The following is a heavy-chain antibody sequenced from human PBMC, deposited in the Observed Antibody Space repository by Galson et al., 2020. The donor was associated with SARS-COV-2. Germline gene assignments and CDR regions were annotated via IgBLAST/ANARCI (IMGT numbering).Heavy chain of an antibody. V-gene: IGHV3-7*01. CDR3: SREGWQGGY. CDR1: GFTFNDFW. CDR2: IKGDGSET. D-gene: IGHD6-19*01. J-gene: IGHJ4*02. Sequence: GGSMRLSCEVSGFTFNDFWMSWFRQAPGKGLEWVANIKGDGSETNYADFVKGRFSISRDNAANSLYLQMNNLRVEDSAVYYCSREGWQGGYWGQGTRVTVSS.